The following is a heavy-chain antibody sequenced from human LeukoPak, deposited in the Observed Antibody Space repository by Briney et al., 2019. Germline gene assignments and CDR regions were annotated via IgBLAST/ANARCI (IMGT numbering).Heavy chain of an antibody. CDR1: GFTFRSYG. D-gene: IGHD6-25*01. V-gene: IGHV3-7*01. CDR3: ARSSALYYYYMDV. CDR2: IKQDGSEK. Sequence: PGGSLRLSCATSGFTFRSYGMHWVRQAPGKGLEWVANIKQDGSEKYYVDSVKGRFTISRDNAKNSLYLQMNSLRAEDTAVYYCARSSALYYYYMDVWAKGPRSPSP. J-gene: IGHJ6*03.